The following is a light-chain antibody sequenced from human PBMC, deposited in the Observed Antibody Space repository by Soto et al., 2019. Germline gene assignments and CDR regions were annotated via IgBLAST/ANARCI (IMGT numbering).Light chain of an antibody. CDR2: DAS. CDR1: LSVSRN. J-gene: IGKJ2*01. V-gene: IGKV3-15*01. Sequence: EIVMTQSPATLSVSPGERATLSRRASLSVSRNLAWYQQKPGQAPRLLIFDASTRATGIPARFSGSGSGTEFTLTITSLQSEDFAVYYCQQYNNWPPYTFGQGTKVDIK. CDR3: QQYNNWPPYT.